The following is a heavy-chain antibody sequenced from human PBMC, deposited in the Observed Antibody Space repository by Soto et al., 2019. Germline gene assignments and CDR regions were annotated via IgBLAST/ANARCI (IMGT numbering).Heavy chain of an antibody. CDR2: ISYDGSNK. V-gene: IGHV3-30-3*01. CDR1: GFTFSSYA. Sequence: QVQLVESGGGVVQPGRSLRLSCAAYGFTFSSYAMHWVRQAPGKGLEWVAVISYDGSNKYYADSVKGRFTISRDNSKNTLYLQMNSLRAEDTAVYYCATPEQQLPSPWRYWGQGTLVTVSS. D-gene: IGHD6-13*01. J-gene: IGHJ4*02. CDR3: ATPEQQLPSPWRY.